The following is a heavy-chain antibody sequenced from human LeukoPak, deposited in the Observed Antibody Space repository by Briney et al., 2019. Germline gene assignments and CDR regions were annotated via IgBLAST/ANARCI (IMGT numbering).Heavy chain of an antibody. D-gene: IGHD3-22*01. CDR3: ARQMISGSSLSYFDY. CDR2: IYDSGST. V-gene: IGHV4-59*01. J-gene: IGHJ4*02. CDR1: GGSISSYY. Sequence: SETLSLTCTVSGGSISSYYWSWIRQPPGKGLEWIGNIYDSGSTTYNPSLMSRVTISVDTSKNQCSLELSTVTAADTAVYYCARQMISGSSLSYFDYWGQGTLVNVSS.